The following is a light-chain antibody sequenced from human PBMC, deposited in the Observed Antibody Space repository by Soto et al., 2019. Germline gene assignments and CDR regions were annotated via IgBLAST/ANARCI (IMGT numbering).Light chain of an antibody. V-gene: IGLV1-44*01. J-gene: IGLJ1*01. Sequence: QSVLTQPPSASGTPGQRVTISCSGSSSNIGSNTVNWYQQLPGTAPKLLIYSNNQRPSGVPDRFSGSKSGNSASLAISGLHAEDDADYYCAAWDDSLIYVFGTGTKLTVL. CDR1: SSNIGSNT. CDR2: SNN. CDR3: AAWDDSLIYV.